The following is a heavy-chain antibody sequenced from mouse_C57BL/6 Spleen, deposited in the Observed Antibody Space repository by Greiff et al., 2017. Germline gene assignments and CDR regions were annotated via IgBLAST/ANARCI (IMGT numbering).Heavy chain of an antibody. J-gene: IGHJ3*01. CDR3: AIQGVGDGYYVLFAY. CDR2: INPNYGTT. CDR1: GYSFTDYN. V-gene: IGHV1-39*01. D-gene: IGHD2-3*01. Sequence: EVQLQQSGPELVKPGASVKISCKASGYSFTDYNMNWVKQSNGKSLEWIGVINPNYGTTSYNQKFKGKATLTVDQSSSTAYMQLNSLTSEDSAVYYCAIQGVGDGYYVLFAYWGQGTLVTVSA.